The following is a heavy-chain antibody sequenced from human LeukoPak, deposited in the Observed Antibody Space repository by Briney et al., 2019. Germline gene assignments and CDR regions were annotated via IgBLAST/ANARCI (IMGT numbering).Heavy chain of an antibody. J-gene: IGHJ4*02. CDR3: ARDPYGGNGYFDY. D-gene: IGHD4-23*01. Sequence: GRSLRLSCATSGFTFDDYAMHWVRQAPGKGLEWVSGISWNSGSLGYADSVKGRFTISRDNSKNTLFLQMNSLRAEDTAVYYCARDPYGGNGYFDYWGQGTLVTVSS. V-gene: IGHV3-9*01. CDR1: GFTFDDYA. CDR2: ISWNSGSL.